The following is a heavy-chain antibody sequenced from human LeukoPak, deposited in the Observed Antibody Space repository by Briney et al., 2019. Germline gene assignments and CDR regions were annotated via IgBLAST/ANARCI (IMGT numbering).Heavy chain of an antibody. CDR1: GGSISSGGYY. CDR3: ARTAHYDSSVVY. Sequence: PSETLSLTCTVSGGSISSGGYYWSWIRQHSGKGLEWIGYIYYSGSTYYNPSLKSRVTISVDTSKNQFSLKLSSVTAADTAVYYCARTAHYDSSVVYWGQGTLVTVSS. D-gene: IGHD3-22*01. J-gene: IGHJ4*02. V-gene: IGHV4-31*03. CDR2: IYYSGST.